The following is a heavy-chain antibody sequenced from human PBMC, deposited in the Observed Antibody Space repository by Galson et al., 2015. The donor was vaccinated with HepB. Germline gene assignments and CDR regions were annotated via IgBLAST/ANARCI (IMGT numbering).Heavy chain of an antibody. D-gene: IGHD2-21*02. CDR3: ARPKGGFCYRDDCTAEGFDV. V-gene: IGHV1-69*13. CDR2: IAPNFGTV. J-gene: IGHJ4*02. CDR1: GGTSSNYV. Sequence: SVKVSCKAPGGTSSNYVISWMRQAAGQGLEWMGGIAPNFGTVHYGQKFQGRVTMTADESKTTVYMELISLRTQDTAVYYCARPKGGFCYRDDCTAEGFDVWGLGTQVTVSS.